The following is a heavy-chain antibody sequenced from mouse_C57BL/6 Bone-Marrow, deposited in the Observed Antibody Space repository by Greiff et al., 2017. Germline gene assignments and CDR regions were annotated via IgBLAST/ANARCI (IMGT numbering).Heavy chain of an antibody. J-gene: IGHJ2*01. CDR2: IWGDGST. V-gene: IGHV2-3*01. CDR1: GFSLTSYG. Sequence: VKLVESGPGLVAPSQSLSITCTVSGFSLTSYGVSWVRQPPGKGLEWLGVIWGDGSTNSHSALRSRLSISKDNSKSQVFLKLNSLQTDDTATYYCAKLITTVVATTRDYWGQGTTLTVSS. CDR3: AKLITTVVATTRDY. D-gene: IGHD1-1*01.